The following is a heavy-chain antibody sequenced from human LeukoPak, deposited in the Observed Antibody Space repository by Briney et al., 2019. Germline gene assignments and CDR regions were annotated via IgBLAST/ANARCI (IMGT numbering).Heavy chain of an antibody. CDR2: IYHSGST. CDR1: GYSISSGYY. Sequence: TPSETLSLTCAVSGYSISSGYYWGWIRQPPGKGLEWIGSIYHSGSTYYNPSLKSRVTISVDTSKNQFSLKLSSVTAADTAVYYCARIAAAGSFYYYYYYMDVWGKGTTVTVSS. D-gene: IGHD6-13*01. J-gene: IGHJ6*03. V-gene: IGHV4-38-2*01. CDR3: ARIAAAGSFYYYYYYMDV.